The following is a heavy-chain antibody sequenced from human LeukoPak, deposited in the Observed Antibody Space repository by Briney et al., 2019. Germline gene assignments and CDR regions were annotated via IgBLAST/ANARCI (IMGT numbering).Heavy chain of an antibody. Sequence: GGSLRLSCAASGFTFSSYSMNWVRQAPGKGLEWVSYISSSSTIYYADSVKGRFTISRDNAKNSLYLQMNSLRDEDTAVYYCARLFAGYYYDSSGYYYDQDYWGQGTLVTVSS. CDR1: GFTFSSYS. CDR2: ISSSSTI. CDR3: ARLFAGYYYDSSGYYYDQDY. D-gene: IGHD3-22*01. J-gene: IGHJ4*02. V-gene: IGHV3-48*02.